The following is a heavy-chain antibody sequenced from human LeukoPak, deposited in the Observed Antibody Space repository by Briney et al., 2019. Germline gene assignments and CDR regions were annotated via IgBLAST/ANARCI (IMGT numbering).Heavy chain of an antibody. Sequence: PGGPLRLSCAASGFTFSSYTMNWVRQAPGKGLEWVSAISGSGVGTYYADSVKGRFTISRDNSWNTLYLQMSSLRVEDTAVYYCAKDQVISGSEASDIWGQGTMVTVSS. CDR2: ISGSGVGT. CDR3: AKDQVISGSEASDI. J-gene: IGHJ3*02. V-gene: IGHV3-23*01. D-gene: IGHD2-21*01. CDR1: GFTFSSYT.